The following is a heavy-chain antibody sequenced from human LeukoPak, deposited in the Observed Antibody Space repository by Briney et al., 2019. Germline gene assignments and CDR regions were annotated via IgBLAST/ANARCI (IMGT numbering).Heavy chain of an antibody. CDR2: IIPIFGTA. Sequence: SVKVSCKASGGTFSSYAISWVRQAPGQGLEWIGGIIPIFGTANYAQKFQGRVTITTDESTSTAYMELSSLRSEDTAVYYCASAPYSNYLWDWFDPWGQGTLVTVSS. CDR1: GGTFSSYA. D-gene: IGHD4-11*01. CDR3: ASAPYSNYLWDWFDP. V-gene: IGHV1-69*05. J-gene: IGHJ5*02.